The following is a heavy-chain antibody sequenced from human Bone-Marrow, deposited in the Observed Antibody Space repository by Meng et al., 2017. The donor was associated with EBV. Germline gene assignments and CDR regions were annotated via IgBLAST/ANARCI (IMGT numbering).Heavy chain of an antibody. Sequence: QQGAGPGLVLPSPTLSLTGAVSGGYSSRGGLFWIWIRQPPGKGLEWIGYIYYSGSTYYNPSLKSRVTISVDTSKNQFSLKLSSVTATDTAVYYCARGSMLRGVITWFGPWGLGTLVTVSS. CDR3: ARGSMLRGVITWFGP. J-gene: IGHJ5*02. V-gene: IGHV4-30-4*01. D-gene: IGHD3-10*01. CDR2: IYYSGST. CDR1: GGYSSRGGLF.